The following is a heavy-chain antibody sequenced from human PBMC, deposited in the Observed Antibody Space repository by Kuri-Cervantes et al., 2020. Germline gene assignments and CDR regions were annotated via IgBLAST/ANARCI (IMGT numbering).Heavy chain of an antibody. CDR3: ARYTFSFHSRGSYWSPSFDY. CDR2: IYYSGST. Sequence: SETLSLTCTVSGGSISSSSYYWGWIRQPPGKGLEWIGSIYYSGSTYYNPSLKSRVTISVDASKNQFSLKLSSVAAADTAVYYCARYTFSFHSRGSYWSPSFDYWGQGTLVTVSS. CDR1: GGSISSSSYY. V-gene: IGHV4-39*07. J-gene: IGHJ4*02. D-gene: IGHD3-22*01.